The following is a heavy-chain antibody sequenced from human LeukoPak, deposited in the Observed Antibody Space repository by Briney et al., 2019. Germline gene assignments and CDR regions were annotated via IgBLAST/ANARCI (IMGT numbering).Heavy chain of an antibody. CDR2: IYYSGST. D-gene: IGHD5-12*01. J-gene: IGHJ4*02. CDR1: GGSIRSYY. V-gene: IGHV4-59*08. CDR3: ARRRGRGYDLPSKYYFDY. Sequence: SETLSLTCTVSGGSIRSYYWSWIRQPPGKRLEWIGYIYYSGSTNYNPSLKSRVTISVDTSRNQFSLKLSSVTAADTAVYYCARRRGRGYDLPSKYYFDYWGQGTLVTVSS.